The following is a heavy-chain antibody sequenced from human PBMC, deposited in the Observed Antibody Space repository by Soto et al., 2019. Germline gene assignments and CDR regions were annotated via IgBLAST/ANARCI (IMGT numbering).Heavy chain of an antibody. J-gene: IGHJ4*02. V-gene: IGHV3-21*01. CDR2: ISSSSSYI. D-gene: IGHD5-18*01. Sequence: EVQLVESGGGLVTPGGSLRLSCAASGFTFSSYSMNWVRQAPGKGLEWVASISSSSSYIYYADSVKGRFTISRDNAKNSLYLQMNSLRAEDTAVYYCARDQPGYSYGYGLGYWCQGTLVTVSS. CDR3: ARDQPGYSYGYGLGY. CDR1: GFTFSSYS.